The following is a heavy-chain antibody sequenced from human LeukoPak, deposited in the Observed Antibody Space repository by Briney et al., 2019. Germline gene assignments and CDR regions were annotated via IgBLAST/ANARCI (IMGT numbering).Heavy chain of an antibody. CDR1: GGTFSSHA. CDR2: IIPIFGTA. V-gene: IGHV1-69*13. CDR3: ARENDYGTGY. J-gene: IGHJ4*02. Sequence: RASVKVSCKASGGTFSSHAISWVRQAPGQGLEWMGGIIPIFGTANYAQKFQGRVTITADESTSTAYMELSSLRSEDTAVYYCARENDYGTGYWGQGTLVTVSS. D-gene: IGHD4-17*01.